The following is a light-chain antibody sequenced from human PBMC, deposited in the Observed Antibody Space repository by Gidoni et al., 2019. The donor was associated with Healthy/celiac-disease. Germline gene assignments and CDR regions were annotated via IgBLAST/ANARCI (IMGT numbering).Light chain of an antibody. CDR1: QSISSW. Sequence: DIQMTQSPSTLSASVGDRVTITCRASQSISSWVAWYQQKPGKAPKLLIYDVSSLESGVPSRFSGSGSGTEFTLTISSLQPDDFATYYCQQYNSYPDTFXPXTKVDIK. CDR2: DVS. CDR3: QQYNSYPDT. V-gene: IGKV1-5*01. J-gene: IGKJ3*01.